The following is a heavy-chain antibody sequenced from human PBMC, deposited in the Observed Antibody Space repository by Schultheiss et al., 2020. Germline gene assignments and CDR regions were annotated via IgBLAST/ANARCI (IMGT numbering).Heavy chain of an antibody. CDR1: GFTFSSYS. V-gene: IGHV3-48*01. J-gene: IGHJ4*02. Sequence: GGSLRLSCAASGFTFSSYSMNWVRQAPGKGLEWVSSISSSSSTIYYADSVKGRFTISRDNAKKTLYLQMNSLKAEDTAVYYCAREGDSSSYYGFDYWGQGTLVTVSS. D-gene: IGHD6-13*01. CDR2: ISSSSSTI. CDR3: AREGDSSSYYGFDY.